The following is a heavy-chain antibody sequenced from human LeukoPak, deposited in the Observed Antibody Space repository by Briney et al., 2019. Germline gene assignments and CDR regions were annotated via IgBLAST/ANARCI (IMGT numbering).Heavy chain of an antibody. CDR3: AMSNGDSYYYYMDV. CDR1: GYTFTGYY. CDR2: INPNSGGT. D-gene: IGHD4-17*01. V-gene: IGHV1-2*02. Sequence: ASVKVSCKASGYTFTGYYMHWVRQAPGQGLEWMGWINPNSGGTNYAQKFQGRVTMTRDTSISTAYMELSRLRSDDTAVYYCAMSNGDSYYYYMDVWGKGTTVTVSS. J-gene: IGHJ6*03.